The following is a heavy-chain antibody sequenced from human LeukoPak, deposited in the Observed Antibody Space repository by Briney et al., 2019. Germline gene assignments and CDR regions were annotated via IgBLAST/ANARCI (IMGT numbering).Heavy chain of an antibody. CDR2: VYYIGST. J-gene: IGHJ4*02. Sequence: SETLSLTCTVSGGSISSYYWSWIRQPPGKGLEWIGYVYYIGSTNYNPSLKSRVTISVDTSKNQFSLKLSSVTAADTAVYYCAREKAGTTPYFDYWGQGTLVTVSS. V-gene: IGHV4-59*01. CDR1: GGSISSYY. CDR3: AREKAGTTPYFDY. D-gene: IGHD1-1*01.